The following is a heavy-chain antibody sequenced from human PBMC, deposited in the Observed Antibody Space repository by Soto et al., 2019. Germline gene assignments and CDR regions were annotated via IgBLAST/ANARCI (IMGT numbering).Heavy chain of an antibody. J-gene: IGHJ4*02. Sequence: EVQLVESGGGLVQPGGSLRLSCAASGFIFSDYWIHWVRQAPGKGLVWVSRIKSDEITTNYADSVWGRLTISRDNAKNSVYLQMNSLRAEDTAVYYCARGARNYYYFDCWGQGTLVTVSS. CDR2: IKSDEITT. CDR1: GFIFSDYW. V-gene: IGHV3-74*01. CDR3: ARGARNYYYFDC. D-gene: IGHD3-10*01.